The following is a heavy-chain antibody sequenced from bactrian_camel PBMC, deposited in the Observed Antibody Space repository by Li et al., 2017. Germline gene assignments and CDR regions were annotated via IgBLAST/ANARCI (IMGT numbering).Heavy chain of an antibody. CDR3: ATGMWGDGY. Sequence: DVQLVESGGDSVQAGGSLRVSCAASGLTSSNYHMSWVRQAPGKGLEWVSTISEGGSTYYADSVKGRLTISRDNAKNTLYLQLNSLKPGDTAMYSCATGMWGDGYWGQGTQVTVS. V-gene: IGHV3S40*01. CDR1: GLTSSNYH. CDR2: ISEGGST. J-gene: IGHJ6*01. D-gene: IGHD5*01.